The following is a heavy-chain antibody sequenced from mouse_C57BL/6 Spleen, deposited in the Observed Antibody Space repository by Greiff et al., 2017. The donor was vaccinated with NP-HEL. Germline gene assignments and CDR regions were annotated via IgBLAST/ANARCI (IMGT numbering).Heavy chain of an antibody. Sequence: QVQLQQSGAELVRPGASVTLSCKASGSTFTDYEMHWVKQTPVHGLEWIGAIDPETGGTAYNQKFKGKAILTADKSSSTAYMELRSLTSEDSAVYYCTSGGYDGYFYWGQGTLVTVSA. CDR2: IDPETGGT. CDR1: GSTFTDYE. J-gene: IGHJ3*01. CDR3: TSGGYDGYFY. V-gene: IGHV1-15*01. D-gene: IGHD2-3*01.